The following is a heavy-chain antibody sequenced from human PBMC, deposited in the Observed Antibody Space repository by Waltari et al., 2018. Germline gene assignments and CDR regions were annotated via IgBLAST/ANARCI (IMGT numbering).Heavy chain of an antibody. Sequence: WGSWVRQSPKKGLEWSGQINRNGRTNYHPAFESRVIVSIDSSNNQFSLKLRSATAADTAVYYCARDRGRGIYLDTWGQGTLVTVSP. V-gene: IGHV4-4*02. CDR2: INRNGRT. CDR1: W. J-gene: IGHJ4*02. CDR3: ARDRGRGIYLDT. D-gene: IGHD2-15*01.